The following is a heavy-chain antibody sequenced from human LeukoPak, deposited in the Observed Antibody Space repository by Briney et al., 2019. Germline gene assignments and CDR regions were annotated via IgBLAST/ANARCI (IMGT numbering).Heavy chain of an antibody. CDR3: AKGRSTGKSFDY. CDR1: GFKFDVYD. D-gene: IGHD3-10*01. V-gene: IGHV3-30*18. Sequence: GGSLRLSCAASGFKFDVYDIHWVRQAPGKGLEWVAEISYDATKKYYADSVKGRFTLSRDNSKNTVHLQMNSLRSEDTAVYFCAKGRSTGKSFDYWGQGTLVTVSS. CDR2: ISYDATKK. J-gene: IGHJ4*02.